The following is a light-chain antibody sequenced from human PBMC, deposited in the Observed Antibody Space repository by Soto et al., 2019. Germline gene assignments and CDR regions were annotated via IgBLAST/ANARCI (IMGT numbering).Light chain of an antibody. CDR1: RTLLTSSINRNY. V-gene: IGKV4-1*01. CDR2: WSS. Sequence: DTVMTQSPDSLAVSLGERATINCKSSRTLLTSSINRNYVAWYQQKTGQPPKLLIYWSSTRESGVPDRFSGRGSGTDFSPGIDSLQTEDVAVYYCQQYFIAQFTFDQGNKVEIK. J-gene: IGKJ2*01. CDR3: QQYFIAQFT.